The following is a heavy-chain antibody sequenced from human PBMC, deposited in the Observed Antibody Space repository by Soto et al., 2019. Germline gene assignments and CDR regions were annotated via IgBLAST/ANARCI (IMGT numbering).Heavy chain of an antibody. CDR3: AKRAETNGWNGFGADKYYLDF. J-gene: IGHJ4*02. Sequence: KGDGKTAGYAFSGDDGYGGRKDNGKGLEWMGWMNPNTGNSGYAQKFQGRVTMTSDTSISTAHMELSSLRSEDTAVYYCAKRAETNGWNGFGADKYYLDFWAQGTLGTVPS. CDR2: MNPNTGNS. V-gene: IGHV1-8*01. CDR1: GYAFSGDD. D-gene: IGHD1-1*01.